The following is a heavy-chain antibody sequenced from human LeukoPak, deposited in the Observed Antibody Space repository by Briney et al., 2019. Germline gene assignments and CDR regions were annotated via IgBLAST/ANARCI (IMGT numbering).Heavy chain of an antibody. CDR1: GYTFTSYA. V-gene: IGHV1-18*01. D-gene: IGHD2-21*02. Sequence: ASVKVSCKPSGYTFTSYALSWVRQAPGRGLEWMGWISTYSGNTNYAQKLQGRITMTIETSTSTAYMELRSLRSDDTAVYYCARGGSRVVTYGNFDYWGQGTLVTVSS. CDR2: ISTYSGNT. J-gene: IGHJ4*02. CDR3: ARGGSRVVTYGNFDY.